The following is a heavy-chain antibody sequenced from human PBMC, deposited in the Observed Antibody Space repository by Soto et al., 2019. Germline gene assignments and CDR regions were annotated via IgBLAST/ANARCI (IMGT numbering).Heavy chain of an antibody. CDR2: IWYDGSNK. J-gene: IGHJ4*02. CDR3: ARDYRGESPDY. CDR1: GFTFSSYG. Sequence: GGSLRLSCAASGFTFSSYGMHWVRQAPGKGLEWVAVIWYDGSNKYYADSVKGRFTISRDNSKNTLYLQMNSLRAEDTAVYYCARDYRGESPDYWGQGTLVTVSS. V-gene: IGHV3-33*01. D-gene: IGHD3-10*01.